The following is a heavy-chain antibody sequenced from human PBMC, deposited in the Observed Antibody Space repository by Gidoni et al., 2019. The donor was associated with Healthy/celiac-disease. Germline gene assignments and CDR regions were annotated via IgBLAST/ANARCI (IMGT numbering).Heavy chain of an antibody. CDR3: ARETTVTTGGWFDP. CDR2: INAGNGNT. J-gene: IGHJ5*02. Sequence: QVQLVQSGAEVKKPGASVKASCKASGYTFTSYAMHWVRQAPGQRLEWMGWINAGNGNTKYSQKFQGRVTITRDTSASTAYMELSSLRSEDTAVYYCARETTVTTGGWFDPWGQGTLVTVSS. D-gene: IGHD4-17*01. CDR1: GYTFTSYA. V-gene: IGHV1-3*01.